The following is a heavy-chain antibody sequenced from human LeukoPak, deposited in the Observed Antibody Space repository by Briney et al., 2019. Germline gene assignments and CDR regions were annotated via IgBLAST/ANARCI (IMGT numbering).Heavy chain of an antibody. J-gene: IGHJ6*02. CDR3: ARAAYHYGMDV. V-gene: IGHV3-30-3*01. CDR1: GFTFSSYA. Sequence: GGPVTLSCAASGFTFSSYAMQWPRQAPGKGREWVAVISYDGSNKYYADSVKGRFTISRDNSKNTLYLQMNSLSAEDTAVYYCARAAYHYGMDVWGQGTTVTVSS. CDR2: ISYDGSNK.